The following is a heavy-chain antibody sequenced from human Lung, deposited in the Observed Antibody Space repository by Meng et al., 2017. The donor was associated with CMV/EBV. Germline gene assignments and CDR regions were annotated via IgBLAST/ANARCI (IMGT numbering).Heavy chain of an antibody. CDR3: TKDRRT. V-gene: IGHV3-15*01. J-gene: IGHJ5*02. CDR2: IKSKTAGGTT. CDR1: GFTFSNAG. Sequence: GESXKISWAASGFTFSNAGMSWVRQAPGKGLEWVGRIKSKTAGGTTDYAAPVKGRFTISRDDSKNTLYLQINSLKTEDTAVYSCTKDRRTWGQGTLVTVSS.